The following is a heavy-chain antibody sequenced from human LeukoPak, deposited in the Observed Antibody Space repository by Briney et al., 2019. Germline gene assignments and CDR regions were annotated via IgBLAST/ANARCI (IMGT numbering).Heavy chain of an antibody. D-gene: IGHD2-15*01. CDR1: GYTFTSYD. J-gene: IGHJ5*02. V-gene: IGHV1-8*03. CDR2: MNPNSGNT. CDR3: ARDPLYCSGGSCYSTWFDP. Sequence: ASVKVSCKASGYTFTSYDINWVRQATGQGLEWMGWMNPNSGNTGYAQKFRGRVTITRNTSISTAYMELSSLRSEDTAVYYCARDPLYCSGGSCYSTWFDPWGQGILVTVSS.